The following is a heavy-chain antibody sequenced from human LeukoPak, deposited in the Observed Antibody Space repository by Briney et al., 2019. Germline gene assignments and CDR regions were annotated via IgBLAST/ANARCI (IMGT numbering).Heavy chain of an antibody. CDR3: AKGAYDYIEIGYFDS. D-gene: IGHD5-12*01. V-gene: IGHV3-23*01. CDR2: LIGSSGST. CDR1: GFTSTKYA. J-gene: IGHJ4*02. Sequence: GGSLRLSCAASGFTSTKYAMNWVRQAPGKGLEWVSVLIGSSGSTDYADSVKGRFTISRDNPKNTVFLQINSLRAEDTAIYYCAKGAYDYIEIGYFDSWGQGTLVTVSS.